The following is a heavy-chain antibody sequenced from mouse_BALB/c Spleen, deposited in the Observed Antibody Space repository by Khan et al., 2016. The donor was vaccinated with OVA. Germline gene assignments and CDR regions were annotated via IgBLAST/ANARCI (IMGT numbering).Heavy chain of an antibody. Sequence: QVQLQQPGAELVKPGAPVKLSCKASGYTFTSYWMNWVKQRPGRGLEWIGRIDPSDSETDYNQKFKDKAKLTVDKSSSTAYIQLRSLTSEDSAVXYCVRYQCGNFFSAVAYWGQGTSVTVSS. CDR1: GYTFTSYW. CDR3: VRYQCGNFFSAVAY. V-gene: IGHV1-74*01. CDR2: IDPSDSET. D-gene: IGHD2-10*02. J-gene: IGHJ4*01.